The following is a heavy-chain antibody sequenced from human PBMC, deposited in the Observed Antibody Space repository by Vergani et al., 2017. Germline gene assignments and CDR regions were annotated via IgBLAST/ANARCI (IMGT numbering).Heavy chain of an antibody. CDR2: IDHTGRP. CDR3: ARVNTETNGHLYYYYYMDV. V-gene: IGHV4-34*01. D-gene: IGHD4-11*01. J-gene: IGHJ6*03. CDR1: GGSFTSYH. Sequence: QVQLQQWGGGLLKPSETLSLTCVVNGGSFTSYHWTWIRQSPGEGLEWVVDIDHTGRPDYNPSLKNRLTMSVAKSRNQFSLTLNSVTATDTAIYFCARVNTETNGHLYYYYYMDVWGQGTAVTVS.